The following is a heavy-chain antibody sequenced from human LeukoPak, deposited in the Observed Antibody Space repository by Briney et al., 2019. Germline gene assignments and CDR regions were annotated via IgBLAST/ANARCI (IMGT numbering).Heavy chain of an antibody. V-gene: IGHV3-48*03. CDR1: GFTFSSYE. D-gene: IGHD3-10*01. Sequence: GGSLRLSCAASGFTFSSYEMNWVRQAPGKGLEWVSYISSSGSTIYYADSVKGRFTISRDNAKNSLYLQMNSLRAEDTAVYYCARNGDYGSGSLDYWGQGTLVTVSS. CDR2: ISSSGSTI. CDR3: ARNGDYGSGSLDY. J-gene: IGHJ4*02.